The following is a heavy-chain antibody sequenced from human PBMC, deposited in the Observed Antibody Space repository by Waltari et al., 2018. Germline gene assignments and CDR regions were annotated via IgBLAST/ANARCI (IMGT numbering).Heavy chain of an antibody. CDR3: ARGEGGANEY. Sequence: EVRLVESGGGLVQPGGSLRLFCAASGFTFGYYESNWVRQAPGKGLEWLSYISSGASTIYYADSVKGRFTISRDNTKNSVYLQMDSLRAEDTAIYYCARGEGGANEYWGQGTTVTVSS. J-gene: IGHJ6*02. CDR1: GFTFGYYE. CDR2: ISSGASTI. D-gene: IGHD1-26*01. V-gene: IGHV3-48*03.